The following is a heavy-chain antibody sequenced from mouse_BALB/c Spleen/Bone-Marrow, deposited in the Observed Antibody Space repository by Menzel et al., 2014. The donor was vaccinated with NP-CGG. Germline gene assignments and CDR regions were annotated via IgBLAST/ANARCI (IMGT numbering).Heavy chain of an antibody. Sequence: EVHLVESGGGLVQPGGSLKLSCAASGFDFXRYWMSWVRQAPGKGLEWIGEINPNSRTINYTPSLKDKFIISRDNAKNTLYLQMSRVRSEDTALYYCAGLGDRGWFAYWGQGTLVTVSA. CDR1: GFDFXRYW. J-gene: IGHJ3*01. CDR2: INPNSRTI. D-gene: IGHD3-3*01. CDR3: AGLGDRGWFAY. V-gene: IGHV4-1*02.